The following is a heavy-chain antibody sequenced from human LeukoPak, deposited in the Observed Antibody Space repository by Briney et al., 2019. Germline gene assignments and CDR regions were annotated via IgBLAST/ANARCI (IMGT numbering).Heavy chain of an antibody. V-gene: IGHV4-39*07. CDR3: TRGTPPGDLYYYYYMDV. CDR1: GGSISSGSYY. CDR2: IYYSGST. J-gene: IGHJ6*03. Sequence: SETLSLTCTVSGGSISSGSYYWGWIRQPPGKGLEWIGSIYYSGSTYYNPSLKSRVTISVDTSKNQFSLKLSSVTAADTAVYYCTRGTPPGDLYYYYYMDVWGKGTTVTVSS. D-gene: IGHD3-10*01.